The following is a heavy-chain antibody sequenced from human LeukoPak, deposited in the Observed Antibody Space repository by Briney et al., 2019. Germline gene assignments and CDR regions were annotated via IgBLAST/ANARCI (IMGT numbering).Heavy chain of an antibody. Sequence: PSETLSLTCTVSGDSISSYYWSWIRQPAGKGLEWIGRIHTSGSTDYNPSLKSRVTMSGDTSKNQFSLEVSSVTAADTAVYYCVRDRSSSWARDWFDPWGQGTLVTVSP. D-gene: IGHD6-13*01. CDR1: GDSISSYY. CDR2: IHTSGST. V-gene: IGHV4-4*07. J-gene: IGHJ5*02. CDR3: VRDRSSSWARDWFDP.